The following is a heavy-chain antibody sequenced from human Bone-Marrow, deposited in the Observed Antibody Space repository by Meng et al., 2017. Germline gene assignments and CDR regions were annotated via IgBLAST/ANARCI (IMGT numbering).Heavy chain of an antibody. CDR3: ARMMGIWGDDFWSGYSYYFDY. D-gene: IGHD3-3*01. V-gene: IGHV4-34*01. J-gene: IGHJ4*02. CDR1: GGSFSGYY. CDR2: INHSGST. Sequence: QVQLQQWGAGLLKPSETLSLTCAVYGGSFSGYYWSWIRQPPGKGLEWIGEINHSGSTNYNPSLKSRVTISVDTSKNQFSLKLSSVTAADTAVYYCARMMGIWGDDFWSGYSYYFDYWGQGTLVTVSS.